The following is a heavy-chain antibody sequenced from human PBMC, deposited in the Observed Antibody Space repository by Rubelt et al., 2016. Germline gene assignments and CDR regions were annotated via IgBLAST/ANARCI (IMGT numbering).Heavy chain of an antibody. CDR3: ARELQGYDY. D-gene: IGHD4-11*01. J-gene: IGHJ4*02. CDR1: GGSFSGFY. CDR2: INHSGST. Sequence: QVQLQQWGAGLLKPSETLSLTCAVYGGSFSGFYWSWIRQPPGKGLEWIGEINHSGSTSYNPSLQRRVTISVDTSKNQFSQKLSSVTAADTAVYYCARELQGYDYWGQGTLVTVSS. V-gene: IGHV4-34*01.